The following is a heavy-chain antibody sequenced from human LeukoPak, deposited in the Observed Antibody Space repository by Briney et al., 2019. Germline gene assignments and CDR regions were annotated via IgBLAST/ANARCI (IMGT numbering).Heavy chain of an antibody. D-gene: IGHD3-3*01. CDR1: GGSISSGSYY. Sequence: PSQTLSLTCTVSGGSISSGSYYWRWIRQPAGKGLEWIGRIYTSGSTNYNPSLKSRVTISVDTSKNQFSLKLSSVTAADTAVYYCARGGGYDFWSGYYNWFDPWGQGTLVTVSS. CDR2: IYTSGST. V-gene: IGHV4-61*02. J-gene: IGHJ5*02. CDR3: ARGGGYDFWSGYYNWFDP.